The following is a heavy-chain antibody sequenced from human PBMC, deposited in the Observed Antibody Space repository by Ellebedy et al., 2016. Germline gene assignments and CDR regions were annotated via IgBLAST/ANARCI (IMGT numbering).Heavy chain of an antibody. CDR1: GFTFSSYS. D-gene: IGHD3-22*01. J-gene: IGHJ3*02. CDR2: ISSGSSTI. CDR3: ARGASSGRGAFDI. Sequence: GESLKISXAASGFTFSSYSMNWVRQAPGKGLEWVSYISSGSSTIYYADSVKGRFTISRDNGKNSLYLQMNSLRDDDTAVYYCARGASSGRGAFDIWGQGTMVTVSS. V-gene: IGHV3-48*02.